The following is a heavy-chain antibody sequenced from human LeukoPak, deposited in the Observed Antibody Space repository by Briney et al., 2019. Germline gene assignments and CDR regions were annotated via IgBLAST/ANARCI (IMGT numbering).Heavy chain of an antibody. Sequence: SVKVSCKASGGTFSSYAISWVRQAPGQGLEWMGGIIPIFGTANYAQKFQGRVTITADKSTSTAYMELSSLRSEDTAVYYCARDLARGAAAGNYYYYMDVWGKGTTVTVSS. CDR3: ARDLARGAAAGNYYYYMDV. V-gene: IGHV1-69*06. CDR1: GGTFSSYA. D-gene: IGHD6-13*01. CDR2: IIPIFGTA. J-gene: IGHJ6*03.